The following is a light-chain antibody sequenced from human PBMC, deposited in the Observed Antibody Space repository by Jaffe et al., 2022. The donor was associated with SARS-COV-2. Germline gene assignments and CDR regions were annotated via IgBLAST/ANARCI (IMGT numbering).Light chain of an antibody. J-gene: IGLJ3*02. CDR2: GNN. CDR3: QSYDNSLSAWV. Sequence: QSVLTQPPSVSGATGQRVTISCTGGSSNIGAGYDVHWYQQFPGAVPKLLIYGNNNRPSGVPGRFSGSKSGTSASLAISGLQAEDEADYYCQSYDNSLSAWVFGGGTQVTVL. V-gene: IGLV1-40*01. CDR1: SSNIGAGYD.